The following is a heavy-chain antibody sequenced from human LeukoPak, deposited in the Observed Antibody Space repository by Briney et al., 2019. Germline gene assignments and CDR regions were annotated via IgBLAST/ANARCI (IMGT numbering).Heavy chain of an antibody. CDR1: GGTFSSYA. V-gene: IGHV1-2*02. CDR2: INPNSGGT. J-gene: IGHJ4*02. Sequence: ASVKVSCKASGGTFSSYAINWVRQAPGQGLEWMGWINPNSGGTNYAQKFQGRVTMTRDTSISTAYMELSRLRFDDTAVYYCARHLGYYDSSGPAPTSLWGQGTLVTVSS. CDR3: ARHLGYYDSSGPAPTSL. D-gene: IGHD3-22*01.